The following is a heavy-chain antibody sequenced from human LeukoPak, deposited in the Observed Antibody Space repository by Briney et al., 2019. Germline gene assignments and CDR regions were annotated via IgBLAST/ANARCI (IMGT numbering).Heavy chain of an antibody. CDR1: GGSFSGYY. D-gene: IGHD3-3*01. V-gene: IGHV4-34*01. CDR2: INHSGST. J-gene: IGHJ4*02. Sequence: PSETLSLTCAVYGGSFSGYYWSWLRQPPGKGLEWIGEINHSGSTNYNPSLKSRVTISVDTSKNQFSLKLSSVTAADTAVYYCARGEPTNYDFWSGYPGKYYFDYWGQGTLVTVSS. CDR3: ARGEPTNYDFWSGYPGKYYFDY.